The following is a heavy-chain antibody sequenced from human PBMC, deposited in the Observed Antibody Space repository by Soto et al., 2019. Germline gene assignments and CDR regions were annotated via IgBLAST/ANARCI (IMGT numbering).Heavy chain of an antibody. CDR1: GYTFTNYA. D-gene: IGHD6-19*01. CDR2: INAGNGNT. CDR3: ARGVCSGCYNSDC. J-gene: IGHJ4*02. V-gene: IGHV1-3*01. Sequence: QVQLVQSGAEVKKPGASVKVSCRASGYTFTNYAVHWVRQAPGQRLEWMGWINAGNGNTGYSQKFQGRVTITRDSSAGTVYMEVSSLRSEDTAVYFCARGVCSGCYNSDCWGQGTLVTVSS.